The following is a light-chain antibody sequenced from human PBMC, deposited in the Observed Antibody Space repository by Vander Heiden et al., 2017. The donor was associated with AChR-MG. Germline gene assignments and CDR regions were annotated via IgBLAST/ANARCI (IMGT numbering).Light chain of an antibody. CDR2: GAS. V-gene: IGKV3-15*01. Sequence: EIVMTQSPATLSVSPGERATLSCRASQSVSSNLAWYQQKPGQAPRLLIYGASTRATGIPARFSGSGSGTEFTLTISSLQSEDFAVYYCQQYNNWPLLSLGQGTRLEIK. CDR1: QSVSSN. J-gene: IGKJ5*01. CDR3: QQYNNWPLLS.